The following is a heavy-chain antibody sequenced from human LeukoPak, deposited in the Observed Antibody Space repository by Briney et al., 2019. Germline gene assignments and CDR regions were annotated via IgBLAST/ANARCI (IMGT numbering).Heavy chain of an antibody. CDR3: ARLATPQHYYYYYMDV. J-gene: IGHJ6*03. Sequence: SETLSLTCTVSGGSISSSSYYWGWIRQPPGKGLEWIGSIYYSGSTYYNPSLKSRVTISVDTSKNQFSLRLSSVTAADTAVYYCARLATPQHYYYYYMDVWGKGTTVTVSS. V-gene: IGHV4-39*01. CDR1: GGSISSSSYY. CDR2: IYYSGST.